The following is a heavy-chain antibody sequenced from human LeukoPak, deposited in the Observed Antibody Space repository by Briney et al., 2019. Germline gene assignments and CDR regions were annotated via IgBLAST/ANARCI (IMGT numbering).Heavy chain of an antibody. J-gene: IGHJ4*02. Sequence: GRSLRLPCAASGFTFDDYAMHWVRQAPGKGLEWVSGISWNSGSIGYADSVKGRFTISRDNAKNSLYLQMNSLRAEDTALYYCPKDVGRDGYNFEVDYWGQGTLVTVSS. V-gene: IGHV3-9*01. CDR1: GFTFDDYA. CDR3: PKDVGRDGYNFEVDY. D-gene: IGHD5-24*01. CDR2: ISWNSGSI.